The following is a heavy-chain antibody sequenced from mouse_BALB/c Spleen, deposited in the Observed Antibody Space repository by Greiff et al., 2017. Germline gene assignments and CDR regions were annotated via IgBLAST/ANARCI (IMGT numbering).Heavy chain of an antibody. CDR3: ARVYEYDGRFVY. CDR2: IDPADGNT. J-gene: IGHJ3*01. CDR1: GFNIKDTY. D-gene: IGHD2-4*01. Sequence: VQLKESGAELVKPGASVKLSCTASGFNIKDTYMHWVKQRPEQGLEWIGRIDPADGNTKYDPKFQGKATITADTSSNTAYLQLSSLTSEDTAVYSCARVYEYDGRFVYWGQGTLVTVSA. V-gene: IGHV14-3*02.